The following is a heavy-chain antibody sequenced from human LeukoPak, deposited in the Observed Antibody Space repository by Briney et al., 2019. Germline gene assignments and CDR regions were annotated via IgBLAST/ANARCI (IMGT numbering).Heavy chain of an antibody. V-gene: IGHV3-7*01. Sequence: GGSLRLSCAASGFTFSIYWMSWVRQAPGKGLQWAANIKQDGSAKYYVDSVKGRFTISRDNAKTSLYLQMNSLRAEDTAVYYCARDTSSWYEGDTFDIWGQGTMVTVSS. D-gene: IGHD6-13*01. CDR3: ARDTSSWYEGDTFDI. J-gene: IGHJ3*02. CDR1: GFTFSIYW. CDR2: IKQDGSAK.